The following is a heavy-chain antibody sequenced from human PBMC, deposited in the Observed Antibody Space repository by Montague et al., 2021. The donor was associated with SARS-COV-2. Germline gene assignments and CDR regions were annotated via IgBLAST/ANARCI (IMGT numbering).Heavy chain of an antibody. D-gene: IGHD3-3*01. J-gene: IGHJ4*02. CDR1: GGSISSGGYY. CDR3: ARAGITIFGVVTNFDY. CDR2: IYYSGSA. Sequence: TLSLTCTVSGGSISSGGYYWSWIRQHPGKGLEWIGYIYYSGSAYYNPSLKSRVTISVDTSKNQFSLKLSSVTAADTAVYYCARAGITIFGVVTNFDYWGQGTLVTVFS. V-gene: IGHV4-31*03.